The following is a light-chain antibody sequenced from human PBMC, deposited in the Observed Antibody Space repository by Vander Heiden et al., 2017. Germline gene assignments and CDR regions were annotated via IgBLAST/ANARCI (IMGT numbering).Light chain of an antibody. V-gene: IGLV3-21*02. J-gene: IGLJ2*01. CDR3: QVWDSSSDHRV. CDR1: NIGSKS. Sequence: SYVLTQPLSVSVAPGQTARITWGGNNIGSKSVPWNQQKPGQAPVLVVYDDSDRPSGIPERFSGSNSGNTATLTISRVEAGDEADYYCQVWDSSSDHRVFGGGTKLTVL. CDR2: DDS.